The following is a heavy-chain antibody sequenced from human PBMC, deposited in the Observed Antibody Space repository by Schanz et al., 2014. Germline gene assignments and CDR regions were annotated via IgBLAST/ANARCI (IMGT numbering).Heavy chain of an antibody. CDR2: ISGSGGST. CDR3: AKGRFGELSAFDI. D-gene: IGHD3-10*01. Sequence: EVQLVESGGGLVQPGGSLRLSCTASGFTFENYALTWVRQVPGKGLEWVSAISGSGGSTYYADSVKGRFTISRDNSKNTLYLQMNSLRAEDTAVYYCAKGRFGELSAFDIWGQGTMVNVSS. V-gene: IGHV3-23*04. J-gene: IGHJ3*02. CDR1: GFTFENYA.